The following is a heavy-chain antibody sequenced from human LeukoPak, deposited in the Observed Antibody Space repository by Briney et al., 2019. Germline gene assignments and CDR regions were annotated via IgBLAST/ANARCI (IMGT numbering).Heavy chain of an antibody. Sequence: AFIRYDGSNKYYADSVKGRFTISKDNSKNTLYLQMNSLRAEDTAVYYCARLRLRYYFDYWGQGTLVTVSS. CDR3: ARLRLRYYFDY. D-gene: IGHD6-25*01. CDR2: IRYDGSNK. V-gene: IGHV3-33*01. J-gene: IGHJ4*02.